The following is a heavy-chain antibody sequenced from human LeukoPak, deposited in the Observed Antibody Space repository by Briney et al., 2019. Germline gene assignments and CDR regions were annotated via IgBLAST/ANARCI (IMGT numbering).Heavy chain of an antibody. D-gene: IGHD5-18*01. CDR3: AKGGAMVATIDY. CDR2: IIPIFGTA. CDR1: GGTFSSYA. J-gene: IGHJ4*02. V-gene: IGHV1-69*05. Sequence: SVKVSCKASGGTFSSYAISWVRQAPGQGLEWMGGIIPIFGTANYAQKFQGRVTITTDESTSTAYMELSSLRSEDTAVYYCAKGGAMVATIDYWGQGTLVTVSS.